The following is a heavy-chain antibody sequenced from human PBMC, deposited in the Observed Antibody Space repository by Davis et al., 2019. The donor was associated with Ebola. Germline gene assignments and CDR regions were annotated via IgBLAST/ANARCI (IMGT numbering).Heavy chain of an antibody. V-gene: IGHV3-30*02. CDR2: IRYDGSNK. J-gene: IGHJ6*02. D-gene: IGHD2-2*01. Sequence: PGGSLRLSCAASGFTFSCYGMHWVRQAPGKGLEWVAFIRYDGSNKYYADSVKGRFTISRDNSKNTLYLQMNSLRAEDTAVYYCAKVGGGGIVLVPASRNPLRYGMDVWGQGTTVTVSS. CDR1: GFTFSCYG. CDR3: AKVGGGGIVLVPASRNPLRYGMDV.